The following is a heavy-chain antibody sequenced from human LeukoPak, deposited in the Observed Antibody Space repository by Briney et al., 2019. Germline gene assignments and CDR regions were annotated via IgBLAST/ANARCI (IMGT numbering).Heavy chain of an antibody. D-gene: IGHD3-22*01. CDR1: GYTFTSYY. CDR3: ARDSSYYESYGRDV. CDR2: INPSGGST. J-gene: IGHJ6*02. V-gene: IGHV1-46*01. Sequence: ASVKVSCTASGYTFTSYYMHWVRQAPGQGLEWMGIINPSGGSTSYAQKFQGRVSMTADTSTTTAYMELRSLRLDDTAVYFCARDSSYYESYGRDVWGQGTTVTVSS.